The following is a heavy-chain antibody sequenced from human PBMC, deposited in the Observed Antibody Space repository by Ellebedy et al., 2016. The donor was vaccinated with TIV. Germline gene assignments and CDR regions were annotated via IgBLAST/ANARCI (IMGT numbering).Heavy chain of an antibody. CDR2: IYHSGST. D-gene: IGHD2-15*01. J-gene: IGHJ4*02. CDR1: GDSISSSSSY. V-gene: IGHV4-39*07. Sequence: MPSETLSLTCTVSGDSISSSSSYWGWIRQPPGKGLEWIGYIYHSGSTYYNPSLKSRLTMSVDTSINQLSLTMTSVTAADTGVYYCAIQVVAATPGRLDSWGQGVLVTVSS. CDR3: AIQVVAATPGRLDS.